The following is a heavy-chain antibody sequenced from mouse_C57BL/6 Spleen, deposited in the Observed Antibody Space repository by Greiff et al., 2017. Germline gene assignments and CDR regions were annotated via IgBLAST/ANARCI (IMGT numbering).Heavy chain of an antibody. Sequence: EVQLVESGGGLVKPGGSLKLSCAASGFTFSSYTMSWVRQTPEKRLEWVATISGGGGNTYYPDRVKGRFTISRDNAKNTLYLQMSSLRSEDTALYYCARHPRLGYFDYWGQGTTLTVSS. J-gene: IGHJ2*01. V-gene: IGHV5-9*01. CDR1: GFTFSSYT. D-gene: IGHD2-4*01. CDR3: ARHPRLGYFDY. CDR2: ISGGGGNT.